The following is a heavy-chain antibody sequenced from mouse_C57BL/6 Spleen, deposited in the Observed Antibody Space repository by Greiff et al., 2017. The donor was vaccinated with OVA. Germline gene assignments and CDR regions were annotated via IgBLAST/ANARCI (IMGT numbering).Heavy chain of an antibody. Sequence: QVQLQQSGAELVKPGASVKISCKASGYAFSSYWMNWVKQRPGQGLEWIGQIYPGDGDTNYNGKFKGKATLTADKSSSTAYMQLSSLTSEDSAVYFCARDTTVVAKSFAYWGQGTLVTVSA. CDR1: GYAFSSYW. V-gene: IGHV1-80*01. CDR3: ARDTTVVAKSFAY. D-gene: IGHD1-1*01. CDR2: IYPGDGDT. J-gene: IGHJ3*01.